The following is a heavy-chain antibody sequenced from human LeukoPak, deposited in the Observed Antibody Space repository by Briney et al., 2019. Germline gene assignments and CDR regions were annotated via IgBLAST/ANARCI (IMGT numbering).Heavy chain of an antibody. CDR3: AKVFYPAAGTGRVDFPFDY. CDR1: GFTFASYA. V-gene: IGHV3-23*01. CDR2: FSGSGGST. Sequence: PGGSLRLSCAASGFTFASYAMSWVRQAPGKGLEWVSAFSGSGGSTYYADSVKGRFTISRDNSKNTLYLRMNSLRAEDTAVYYCAKVFYPAAGTGRVDFPFDYWGQGTLVTVSS. J-gene: IGHJ4*02. D-gene: IGHD6-13*01.